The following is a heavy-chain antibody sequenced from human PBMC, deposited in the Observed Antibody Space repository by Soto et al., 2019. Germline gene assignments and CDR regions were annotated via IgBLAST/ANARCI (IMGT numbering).Heavy chain of an antibody. J-gene: IGHJ4*02. CDR1: AGTFRSYA. D-gene: IGHD5-18*01. Sequence: QVQLVQSGAEVKKPGSSVKVSCKASAGTFRSYAISWVRQAPGQGLEWMGGIIPIFGTANYAQKFQGRVTITADESTSTAYMELSTLSSADTAVYYCARAAHVDTAIDYWGQGTLVTVSS. CDR2: IIPIFGTA. V-gene: IGHV1-69*12. CDR3: ARAAHVDTAIDY.